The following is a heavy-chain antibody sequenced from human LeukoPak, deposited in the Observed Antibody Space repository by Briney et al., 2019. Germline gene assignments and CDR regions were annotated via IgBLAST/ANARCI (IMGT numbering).Heavy chain of an antibody. CDR3: ARSPIIVVAFDI. CDR1: GYTFTSYG. Sequence: ASVKVSCKASGYTFTSYGISWVRQAPGQGLEWMGWISAYNGNTNYAQKLQGRVTMTTDTSTSTAYMELRSPRSDDTAVYYCARSPIIVVAFDIWGQGTMVTVSS. V-gene: IGHV1-18*01. CDR2: ISAYNGNT. J-gene: IGHJ3*02. D-gene: IGHD2-15*01.